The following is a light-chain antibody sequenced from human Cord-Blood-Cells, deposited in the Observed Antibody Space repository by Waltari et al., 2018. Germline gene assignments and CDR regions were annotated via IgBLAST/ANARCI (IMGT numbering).Light chain of an antibody. V-gene: IGKV3-15*01. CDR2: GAS. CDR1: QSVSSN. J-gene: IGKJ1*01. Sequence: EIVMTQSRATLSVSPGERATLSCRASQSVSSNLAWYQQKPGQGPRLLIYGASTRASGIPARFSGSGSGTEFTLTISSLQSEDIAVYYCQQYNNWAPWTFGQGTKVEIK. CDR3: QQYNNWAPWT.